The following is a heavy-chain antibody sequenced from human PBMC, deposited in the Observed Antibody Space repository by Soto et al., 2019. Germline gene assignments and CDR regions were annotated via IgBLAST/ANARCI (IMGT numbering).Heavy chain of an antibody. CDR2: IYYSGST. CDR3: ARRSNYYDSSGQRDDAFDI. V-gene: IGHV4-39*01. Sequence: QLQLQESGPGLVKPSETLSLTCTVSGGSISSSSYYWGWIRQPPGKGLEWIGSIYYSGSTYYNPSLNRRVTISVDTSKNQFSLKLSSVTAADTAVYYCARRSNYYDSSGQRDDAFDIWGQGTMVTVSS. J-gene: IGHJ3*02. CDR1: GGSISSSSYY. D-gene: IGHD3-22*01.